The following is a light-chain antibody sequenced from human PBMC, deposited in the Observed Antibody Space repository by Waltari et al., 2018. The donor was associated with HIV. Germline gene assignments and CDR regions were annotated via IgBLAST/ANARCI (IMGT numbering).Light chain of an antibody. CDR3: AAWDDSLNGLL. J-gene: IGLJ2*01. CDR2: SNN. Sequence: QSVLTQPPSASGTPGQRVTISCSGNNSNIGTNTVNWYHQLPGTAPKLLIFSNNQGPSGVPDRFSGSKSGTSASLAISGLQSEDEAVYYCAAWDDSLNGLLFGGGTKLTVL. V-gene: IGLV1-44*01. CDR1: NSNIGTNT.